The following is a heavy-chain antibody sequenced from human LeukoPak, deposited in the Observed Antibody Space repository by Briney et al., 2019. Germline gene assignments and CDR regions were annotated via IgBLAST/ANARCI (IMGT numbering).Heavy chain of an antibody. CDR2: IYPGDSDT. J-gene: IGHJ4*02. CDR1: GYSFTNYW. D-gene: IGHD4-17*01. CDR3: ARLFSGDYYYFDY. V-gene: IGHV5-51*01. Sequence: GESLKTSCEASGYSFTNYWIGWVRQMPGKGLEWMGIIYPGDSDTRYSPSFQGQVTISADKSISTAYLQWSSLKASDTAMYYCARLFSGDYYYFDYWGQGTLVTVSS.